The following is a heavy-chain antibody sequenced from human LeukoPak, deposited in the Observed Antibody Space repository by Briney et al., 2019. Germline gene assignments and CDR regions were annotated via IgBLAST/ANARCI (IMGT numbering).Heavy chain of an antibody. CDR2: IYYSGST. D-gene: IGHD6-13*01. CDR1: GGSISSYY. Sequence: SETLSPTCTVSGGSISSYYWSWIRQPPGKGLEWIGYIYYSGSTNYNPSLKSRVTISVDTSKNQFSLKLSSVTAADTAVYYCARHPRIAAAGAFDIWGQGTMVTVSS. V-gene: IGHV4-59*08. CDR3: ARHPRIAAAGAFDI. J-gene: IGHJ3*02.